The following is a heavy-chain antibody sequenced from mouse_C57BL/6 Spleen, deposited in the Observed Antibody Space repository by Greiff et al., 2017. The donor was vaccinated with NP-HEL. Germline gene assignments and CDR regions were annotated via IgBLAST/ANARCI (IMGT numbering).Heavy chain of an antibody. J-gene: IGHJ4*01. CDR2: IDPENGDT. V-gene: IGHV14-4*01. CDR1: GFNIKDDY. Sequence: VQLQQSGAELVRPGASVKLSCTASGFNIKDDYMHWVKQRPEQGLEWIGWIDPENGDTEYASKFQGKATITADTSSNTAYLQLSSLTSEDTAFYYCTSAGYSYAMDYWGQGTSVTVSS. D-gene: IGHD2-3*01. CDR3: TSAGYSYAMDY.